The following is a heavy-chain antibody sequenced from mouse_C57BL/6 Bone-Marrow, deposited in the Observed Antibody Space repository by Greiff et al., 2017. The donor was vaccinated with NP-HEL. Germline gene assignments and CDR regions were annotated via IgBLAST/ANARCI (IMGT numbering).Heavy chain of an antibody. D-gene: IGHD1-1*01. V-gene: IGHV1-7*01. CDR1: GYTFTSYW. J-gene: IGHJ2*01. CDR2: INPSSGYT. Sequence: VQLQQSGAELAKPGASVKLSCKASGYTFTSYWMHWVKQRPGQGLEWIGYINPSSGYTKYNQKFKDKATLTADKSSSTAYMELRSLTSEDSAVYYCARVPPYYYGSSYFDYWGQGTTLTVSS. CDR3: ARVPPYYYGSSYFDY.